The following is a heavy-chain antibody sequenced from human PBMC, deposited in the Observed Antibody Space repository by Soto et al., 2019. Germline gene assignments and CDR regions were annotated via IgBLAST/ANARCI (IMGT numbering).Heavy chain of an antibody. V-gene: IGHV1-69*01. CDR1: GGTFSNYA. CDR3: ARVDGYNWNSYFDY. Sequence: QVQLVQSGAEVKKPGSSVKVSCKASGGTFSNYAISWVRQAPGQGLEWMGGIIPIFGTTNYAQKFQGRVTMTADESTSTAYMELSSLRSEDTAVYYCARVDGYNWNSYFDYWGQGTPVTVSS. D-gene: IGHD1-20*01. CDR2: IIPIFGTT. J-gene: IGHJ4*02.